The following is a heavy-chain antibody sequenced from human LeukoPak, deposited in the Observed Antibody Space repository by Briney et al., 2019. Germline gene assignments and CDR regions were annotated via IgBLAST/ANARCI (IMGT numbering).Heavy chain of an antibody. CDR2: IYYSGST. CDR1: GGSISRGDYH. Sequence: SETLSLTCTVSGGSISRGDYHWSWIRQPPGKGLEWIGYIYYSGSTDYNPSLKSRVTISVDTSKNQFSLKLSSVTAADTAVYYCARGVSYYDSSGYYNEYFQHWGQGTLVTVSS. J-gene: IGHJ1*01. CDR3: ARGVSYYDSSGYYNEYFQH. D-gene: IGHD3-22*01. V-gene: IGHV4-30-4*01.